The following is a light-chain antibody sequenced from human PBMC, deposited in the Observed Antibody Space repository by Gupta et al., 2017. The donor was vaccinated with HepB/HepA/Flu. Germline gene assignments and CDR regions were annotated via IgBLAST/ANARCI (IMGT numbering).Light chain of an antibody. CDR1: SNDIGNSYS. Sequence: SALTQPASVPGSPGPSITVPCTGTSNDIGNSYSVSWYQQFPGKAPKLILYNVSNRPSGISSRFSGSKSGNTATVTISGLQAEDEADYFCSCFSTANNNLVFGGGTRLTIL. CDR3: SCFSTANNNLV. V-gene: IGLV2-14*03. J-gene: IGLJ2*01. CDR2: NVS.